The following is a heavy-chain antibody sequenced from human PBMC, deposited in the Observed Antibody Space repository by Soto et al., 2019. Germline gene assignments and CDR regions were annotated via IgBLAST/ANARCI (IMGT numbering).Heavy chain of an antibody. CDR1: AFNFSSYA. CDR2: VSGSGDST. CDR3: AKGRASDCPGCTQDY. J-gene: IGHJ4*02. Sequence: AGGSLTLSCASSAFNFSSYAMSWVRQATGKGLEWVSAVSGSGDSTYYADSVKGRFTISRDNSKNTLYLQMNSLRAEDTAVYYCAKGRASDCPGCTQDYWGQGTLVTVSS. V-gene: IGHV3-23*01. D-gene: IGHD2-21*02.